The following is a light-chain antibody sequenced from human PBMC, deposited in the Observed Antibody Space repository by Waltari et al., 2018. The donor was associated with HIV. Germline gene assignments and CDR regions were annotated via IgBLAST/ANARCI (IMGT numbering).Light chain of an antibody. CDR2: WNT. J-gene: IGLJ3*02. CDR1: SSNIGNKY. Sequence: QSVLTQSPSISGTPGQRVAISCSGSSSNIGNKYVSWYQQVPGTTPKLLLFWNTQRPSGVSDRFSGSVSGTSASLAISGLRSDDEANYYCAVWDNSLSAQVFGGGTTLTVL. CDR3: AVWDNSLSAQV. V-gene: IGLV1-47*01.